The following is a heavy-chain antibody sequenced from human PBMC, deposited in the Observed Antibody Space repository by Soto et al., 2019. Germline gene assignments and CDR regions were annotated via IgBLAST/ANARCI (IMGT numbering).Heavy chain of an antibody. CDR2: ISAYNGNT. V-gene: IGHV1-18*01. Sequence: ASVKVSCKASGYTFTSYGISWVRQAPGQGLEWMGWISAYNGNTNYAQKLQGRVTMTTDTSTSTAYMELRSLRSDDTAVYYCAKDVDIVATFAFDIWGQGTMVTVSS. CDR3: AKDVDIVATFAFDI. CDR1: GYTFTSYG. D-gene: IGHD5-12*01. J-gene: IGHJ3*02.